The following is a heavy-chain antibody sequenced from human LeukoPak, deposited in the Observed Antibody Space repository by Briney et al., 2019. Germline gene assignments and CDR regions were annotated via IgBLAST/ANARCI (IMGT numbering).Heavy chain of an antibody. CDR1: GFTLRNFA. J-gene: IGHJ6*03. CDR2: VSAESATI. D-gene: IGHD4-11*01. V-gene: IGHV3-48*04. Sequence: PGGSLRLSCAASGFTLRNFAMNWVRQAPGGGPEWIAYVSAESATIHYTSSVRGRFTISRDNAKNTLYLQMNSLRADDTAIYYCARDYNNDYRAPYMDVWGKGTTVTVFS. CDR3: ARDYNNDYRAPYMDV.